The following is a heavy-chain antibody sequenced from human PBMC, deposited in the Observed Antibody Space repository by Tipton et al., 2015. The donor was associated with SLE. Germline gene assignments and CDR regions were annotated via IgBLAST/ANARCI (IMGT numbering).Heavy chain of an antibody. CDR3: ARQQRFNWYFDY. J-gene: IGHJ4*02. CDR1: GVSLSSGNYY. Sequence: TLSLTCTVSGVSLSSGNYYWNWIRQPAGKGLEWIGHIYTSGSTHYNPSLKSRVSMSVDTSKNQFSLNLTSATAADTAVYYCARQQRFNWYFDYWGQGALVTVSS. CDR2: IYTSGST. V-gene: IGHV4-61*09. D-gene: IGHD1-20*01.